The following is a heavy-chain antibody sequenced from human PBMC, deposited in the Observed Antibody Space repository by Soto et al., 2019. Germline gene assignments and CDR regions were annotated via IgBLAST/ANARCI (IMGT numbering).Heavy chain of an antibody. CDR2: ISGSGDNT. J-gene: IGHJ6*02. CDR3: AREGSPTSYCSSTSCYGMDV. Sequence: GGSLRLSCAASGFTFSNYAMSWVRQAPGKGLEWVSSISGSGDNTYFADSVKGRFTISRDNSKHTLYLQMNSLRDEDTAVYYCAREGSPTSYCSSTSCYGMDVWGQGTTVTVSS. D-gene: IGHD2-2*01. CDR1: GFTFSNYA. V-gene: IGHV3-23*01.